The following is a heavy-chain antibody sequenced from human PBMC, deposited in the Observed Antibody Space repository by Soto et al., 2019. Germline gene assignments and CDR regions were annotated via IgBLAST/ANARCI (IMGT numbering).Heavy chain of an antibody. CDR2: INHSGST. CDR3: ARGLSYYDISTGYYRGWHYGMDV. V-gene: IGHV4-34*01. D-gene: IGHD3-9*01. Sequence: SETLSLTCAVYGGSFSGYYWSWIRQPPGKGLEWIGEINHSGSTNYDPSLKSRVTISVDTSKNQFSLKLSSVTAADTAVYYCARGLSYYDISTGYYRGWHYGMDVWGQGTTVTVSS. CDR1: GGSFSGYY. J-gene: IGHJ6*02.